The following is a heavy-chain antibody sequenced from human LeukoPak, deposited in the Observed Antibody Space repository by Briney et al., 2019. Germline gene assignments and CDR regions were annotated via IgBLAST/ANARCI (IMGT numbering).Heavy chain of an antibody. CDR3: ARDRIAAAGTSSHFDY. V-gene: IGHV3-66*01. CDR2: IYSGGST. D-gene: IGHD6-13*01. Sequence: PGGSLRLSCAASGFTVSSNYMSWVRQAPGKGLEWVSVIYSGGSTYYADSVKGRFTISRDNSKNTLYLQMNSLRAEDTAVYYCARDRIAAAGTSSHFDYWGQGTLVTVSS. J-gene: IGHJ4*02. CDR1: GFTVSSNY.